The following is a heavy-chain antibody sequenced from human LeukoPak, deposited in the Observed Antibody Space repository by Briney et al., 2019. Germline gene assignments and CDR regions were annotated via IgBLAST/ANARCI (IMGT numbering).Heavy chain of an antibody. CDR3: AKDARRSSGWYFFDH. CDR2: ISDSGGTT. Sequence: GGSLRLSCVASGFTFSNLAMGWVRQAPGKGLEWVSVISDSGGTTYYADSVKGRFTISRDNSRNTLYLQMNSLRVEDTAIYYCAKDARRSSGWYFFDHWGQGTLVTVSS. CDR1: GFTFSNLA. D-gene: IGHD6-19*01. V-gene: IGHV3-23*01. J-gene: IGHJ4*02.